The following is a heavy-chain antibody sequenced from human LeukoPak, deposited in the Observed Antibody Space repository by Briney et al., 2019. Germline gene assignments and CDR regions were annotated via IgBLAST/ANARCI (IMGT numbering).Heavy chain of an antibody. CDR3: ARGGYYDSSGYFDY. Sequence: SETLSLTCTVSGGSISSGDYYWSWIRQPPGKGLEWTGYIYYSGSTYYNPSLKSRVTISVDTSKNQFSLKLSSVTAADTAVYYCARGGYYDSSGYFDYWGQGTLVTVSS. CDR1: GGSISSGDYY. J-gene: IGHJ4*02. CDR2: IYYSGST. D-gene: IGHD3-22*01. V-gene: IGHV4-30-4*08.